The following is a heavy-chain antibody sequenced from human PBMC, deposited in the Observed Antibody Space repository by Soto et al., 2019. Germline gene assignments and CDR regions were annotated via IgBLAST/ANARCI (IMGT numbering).Heavy chain of an antibody. D-gene: IGHD5-18*01. V-gene: IGHV2-26*01. CDR2: IFSNDEK. CDR3: ARMVTAMVPYYFDY. Sequence: QVTLKESGPVLVKPTETLTLTCTVSGFSLSNARMGVSWIRQPPGKALEWLAHIFSNDEKSYSTSLKSRLTTXKXTXTSQVVLTMTNMDPVDTATYYCARMVTAMVPYYFDYWGQGTLVTVSS. CDR1: GFSLSNARMG. J-gene: IGHJ4*02.